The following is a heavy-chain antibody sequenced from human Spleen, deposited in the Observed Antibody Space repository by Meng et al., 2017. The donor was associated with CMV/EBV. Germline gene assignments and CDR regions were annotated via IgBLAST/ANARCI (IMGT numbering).Heavy chain of an antibody. CDR3: ARKRYLLPAASPDYYYYGMDV. Sequence: ASVKVSCKASGYTFIGYYMHWMRQAPGQGLEWMGWINPETGDANYAQKFQDRVTMTRDTFITTTYMEVSRLTSDDTSVYYRARKRYLLPAASPDYYYYGMDVWCQGTTVTVSS. CDR2: INPETGDA. CDR1: GYTFIGYY. J-gene: IGHJ6*02. D-gene: IGHD2-2*01. V-gene: IGHV1-2*02.